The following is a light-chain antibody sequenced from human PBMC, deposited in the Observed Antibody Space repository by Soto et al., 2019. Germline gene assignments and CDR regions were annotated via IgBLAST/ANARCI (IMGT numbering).Light chain of an antibody. CDR3: KQYGSSPT. CDR2: AAS. V-gene: IGKV3-20*01. Sequence: EIVLTQSPGTLSLSPGERATLSCRASQSVSSSYLAWYQQKPGQAPRLLIYAASSRATGIPDRFSGSGSGTDFTLTISRLEPEDFAVYYCKQYGSSPTFGLGTKVDIK. J-gene: IGKJ3*01. CDR1: QSVSSSY.